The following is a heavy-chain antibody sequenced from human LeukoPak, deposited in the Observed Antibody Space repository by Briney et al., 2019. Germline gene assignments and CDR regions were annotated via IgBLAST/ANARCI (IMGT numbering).Heavy chain of an antibody. Sequence: VASVKVSCKASGYTFTSYGISWVRQAPGQGLEWMGWISAYNGNTNYAQKLQGRVTMTTDTSTSTAYMELRSLRSDDTAVYYCARIYYYDSSGYCLGDYWGQGTLVTVSS. V-gene: IGHV1-18*01. CDR3: ARIYYYDSSGYCLGDY. J-gene: IGHJ4*02. CDR1: GYTFTSYG. CDR2: ISAYNGNT. D-gene: IGHD3-22*01.